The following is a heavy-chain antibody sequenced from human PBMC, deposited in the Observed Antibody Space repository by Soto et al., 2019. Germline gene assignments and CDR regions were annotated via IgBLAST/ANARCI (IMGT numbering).Heavy chain of an antibody. Sequence: TLSLTCTVSSAPVSSTTYTWGWSRQPPGKGLEWVASVYYGGRSYYNPSLNSRVTISVDTSKNQFSLKMTSVTAADTAVYYCARGVGSGSYYNQYNWFDPWGQGTLVTVSS. V-gene: IGHV4-39*01. CDR1: SAPVSSTTYT. CDR3: ARGVGSGSYYNQYNWFDP. D-gene: IGHD3-10*01. CDR2: VYYGGRS. J-gene: IGHJ5*02.